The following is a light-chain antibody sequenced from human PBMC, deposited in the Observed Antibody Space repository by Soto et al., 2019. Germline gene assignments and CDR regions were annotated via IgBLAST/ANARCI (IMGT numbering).Light chain of an antibody. CDR1: SGHSSYI. J-gene: IGLJ2*01. Sequence: QPVLTQSSSASASLGSSVKLTCTLSSGHSSYIIAWHQQQPGKDPRYLMKLEGSGSYNKGSGVPDRFSGSSSGADRYLTISNLQSEDEADYYCETWDSNTVVFGGGTKVTVL. V-gene: IGLV4-60*03. CDR2: LEGSGSY. CDR3: ETWDSNTVV.